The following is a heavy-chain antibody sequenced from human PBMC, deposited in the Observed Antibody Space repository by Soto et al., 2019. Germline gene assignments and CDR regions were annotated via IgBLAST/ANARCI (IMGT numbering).Heavy chain of an antibody. CDR2: INHSGST. CDR3: ARGPPLVWGGYYYYGMVV. D-gene: IGHD3-16*01. V-gene: IGHV4-34*01. CDR1: GGSFSGYY. J-gene: IGHJ6*02. Sequence: PSETLSLTCAVYGGSFSGYYWSWIRQPPGKGLEWIGEINHSGSTNYNPSLKSRVTISVDTSKNQFSLKLSSVTAADTAVYYCARGPPLVWGGYYYYGMVVWGQGTTVTVSS.